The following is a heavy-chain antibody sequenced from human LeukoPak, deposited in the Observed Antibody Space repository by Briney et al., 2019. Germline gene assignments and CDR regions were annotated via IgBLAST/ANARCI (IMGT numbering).Heavy chain of an antibody. J-gene: IGHJ6*03. CDR3: ARVEGYYDILTGYYRAAGGYYMDV. V-gene: IGHV4-4*07. D-gene: IGHD3-9*01. CDR1: GGSISSYY. CDR2: IYTSGTT. Sequence: SETLSLTCTVSGGSISSYYWSWIRQPAGKGLEWIGRIYTSGTTHYNPSLKSRVTMSVDTSKNQFSLKLSSVTAADTAVYYCARVEGYYDILTGYYRAAGGYYMDVWGKGTTVTVSS.